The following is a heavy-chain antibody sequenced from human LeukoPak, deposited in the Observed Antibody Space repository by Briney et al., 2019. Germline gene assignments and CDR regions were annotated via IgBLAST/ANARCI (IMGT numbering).Heavy chain of an antibody. CDR1: GFTFDDYA. CDR3: AKDDFEY. CDR2: ITWDGGGT. V-gene: IGHV3-43D*03. J-gene: IGHJ4*02. Sequence: GGSLRLSCAASGFTFDDYAMHWVRQGPGKGLEWVSLITWDGGGTYYADSVKGRFTISRDNRKSSLHLEMNSLRLEYTAFYYCAKDDFEYWGQGTLVTVSS.